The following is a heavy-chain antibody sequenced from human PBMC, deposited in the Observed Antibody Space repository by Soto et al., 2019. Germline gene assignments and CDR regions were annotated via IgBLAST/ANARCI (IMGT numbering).Heavy chain of an antibody. J-gene: IGHJ6*02. CDR1: GGTFSSYA. CDR2: IIPIFGTA. D-gene: IGHD6-19*01. V-gene: IGHV1-69*13. CDR3: ARYLIAVAEDAYYYYGMDV. Sequence: SVKVSCKASGGTFSSYAISWVRQAPGQGLEWMGGIIPIFGTANYAQKFQGRVTITADESTSTAYMELSSLRSEDTAVYYCARYLIAVAEDAYYYYGMDVWGQGTTVTVSS.